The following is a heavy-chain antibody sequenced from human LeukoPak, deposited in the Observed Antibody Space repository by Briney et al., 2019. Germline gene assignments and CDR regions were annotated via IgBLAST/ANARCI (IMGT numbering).Heavy chain of an antibody. CDR3: ARGDEYSDY. D-gene: IGHD6-6*01. J-gene: IGHJ4*02. V-gene: IGHV3-30*01. CDR1: GFTFNNYA. CDR2: ISYDGSNK. Sequence: GGSLRLSCAVSGFTFNNYAMHWVRQAPGKGLEWVAVISYDGSNKYYADSVKGRFTISRDNSKNTLYLQMNSLRAEDTAVYYCARGDEYSDYWGQGTLVTVSS.